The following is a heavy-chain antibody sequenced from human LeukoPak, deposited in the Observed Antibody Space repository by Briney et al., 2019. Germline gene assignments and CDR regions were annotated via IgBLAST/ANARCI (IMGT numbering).Heavy chain of an antibody. J-gene: IGHJ4*02. CDR1: GFTFSSYA. CDR2: LSGSGGTT. V-gene: IGHV3-23*01. Sequence: GGSLRLSCAASGFTFSSYAMSWVRQAPGKGLEWVSALSGSGGTTYYADSVKGRFTISRDNSKNTLYLQMNSLRAEDTAVYYCARGPQSYSSSHYFDYWGQGTLVTVSS. CDR3: ARGPQSYSSSHYFDY. D-gene: IGHD6-13*01.